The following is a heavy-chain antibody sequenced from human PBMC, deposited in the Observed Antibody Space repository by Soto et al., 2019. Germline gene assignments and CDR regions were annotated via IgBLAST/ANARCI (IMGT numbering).Heavy chain of an antibody. CDR1: NGSFSGSY. CDR3: ATPRKNYYYYGMDV. CDR2: INPAGTI. V-gene: IGHV4-34*01. J-gene: IGHJ6*02. Sequence: TVSLTCGVYNGSFSGSYGTWIRQPPGKGMEWIGEINPAGTITYNPSLRSRVTISVDTSKSQFSLKLTSVTAADTAVYYCATPRKNYYYYGMDVWGQGTTVTVSS.